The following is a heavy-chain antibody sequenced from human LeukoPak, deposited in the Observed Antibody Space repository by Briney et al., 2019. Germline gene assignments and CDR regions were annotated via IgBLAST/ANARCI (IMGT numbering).Heavy chain of an antibody. J-gene: IGHJ5*02. V-gene: IGHV3-11*06. D-gene: IGHD6-13*01. CDR2: ISSSSSYT. Sequence: GGSLRLSCAASGFTFSDYYMSWIRQAPGKGLEWVSYISSSSSYTNYADSVKGRFTISRDNAKNSLYLQMNSLRAGDTAVYYCARCRGSSWTRFDPWGQGTLVTVSS. CDR1: GFTFSDYY. CDR3: ARCRGSSWTRFDP.